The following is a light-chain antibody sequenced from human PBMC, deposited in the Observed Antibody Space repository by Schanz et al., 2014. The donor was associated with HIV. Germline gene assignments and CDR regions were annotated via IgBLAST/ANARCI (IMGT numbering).Light chain of an antibody. CDR3: QQYNNWPPGA. J-gene: IGKJ1*01. CDR2: GAF. CDR1: QSVRSS. V-gene: IGKV3-15*01. Sequence: EIVLTQSPGTLSVSLGERATLSCRASQSVRSSLAWYQQKPGQAPRLLIFGAFNSASGIPARFSGSGSGTDFTLTISSLQSEDFAVYYCQQYNNWPPGAFGQGTKVASK.